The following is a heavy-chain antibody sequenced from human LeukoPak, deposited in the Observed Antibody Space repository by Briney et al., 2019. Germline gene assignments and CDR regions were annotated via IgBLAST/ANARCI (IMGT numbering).Heavy chain of an antibody. CDR3: ARCTVTTDWYFDL. CDR2: INPNSGGT. Sequence: ASVKVSCKASGYTFTGYYMHWVRQAPGQGLEWMGWINPNSGGTNYAQKFQGRVTMTWDTSISTAYMELSRLRSDDTAVYYCARCTVTTDWYFDLWGRGTLVTVSS. J-gene: IGHJ2*01. D-gene: IGHD4-11*01. V-gene: IGHV1-2*02. CDR1: GYTFTGYY.